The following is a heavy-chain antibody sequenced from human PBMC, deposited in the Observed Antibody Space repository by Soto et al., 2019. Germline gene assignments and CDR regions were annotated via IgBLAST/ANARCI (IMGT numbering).Heavy chain of an antibody. CDR1: GYTFTSYY. V-gene: IGHV1-46*01. CDR3: ARSIAITIFGVVTPGY. D-gene: IGHD3-3*01. CDR2: INPSGGST. J-gene: IGHJ4*02. Sequence: QVQLVQSGAEVKKPGASVKVSCKASGYTFTSYYMHWVRQAPGQGLEWMGIINPSGGSTSYAQKFQGRVTMTRDTSTSTVYMELSSLRSEDTAVYYCARSIAITIFGVVTPGYWGQGTLVTVSS.